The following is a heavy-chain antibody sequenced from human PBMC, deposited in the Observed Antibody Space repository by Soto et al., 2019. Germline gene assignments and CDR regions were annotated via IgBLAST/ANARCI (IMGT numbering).Heavy chain of an antibody. CDR2: SSSDGSNE. Sequence: QVQLVESGGGVVQPGRSLRLSCAASGFTFRKYGIHWVRQAPGKGLEWVAVSSSDGSNEYYADSVKGRFTISRDDSKNTLHLKMYSLKAEDTAVYYCAKHRAQQLVRGCFDSWGQGTPVTVSA. D-gene: IGHD6-13*01. V-gene: IGHV3-30*18. CDR3: AKHRAQQLVRGCFDS. J-gene: IGHJ5*01. CDR1: GFTFRKYG.